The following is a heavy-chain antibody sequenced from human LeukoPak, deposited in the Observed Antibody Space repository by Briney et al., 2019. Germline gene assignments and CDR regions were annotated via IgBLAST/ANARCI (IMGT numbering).Heavy chain of an antibody. CDR2: FDPEDDET. J-gene: IGHJ6*03. CDR1: GYTLTELS. CDR3: ATVKGGYYSACYYMDV. D-gene: IGHD3-3*01. Sequence: ASVKVSCKVSGYTLTELSMHWVRQAHGKGLEWMGGFDPEDDETIYAQKFQSRVTMTEDTSTDTAYMELSSLRSEDTAVYYCATVKGGYYSACYYMDVWGKGTTVTVSS. V-gene: IGHV1-24*01.